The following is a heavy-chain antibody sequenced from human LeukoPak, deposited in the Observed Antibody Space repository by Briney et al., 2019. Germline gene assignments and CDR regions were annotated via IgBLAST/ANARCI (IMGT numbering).Heavy chain of an antibody. V-gene: IGHV1-46*03. CDR1: GYTFTSYY. D-gene: IGHD3-10*01. Sequence: LRASVKVSCKASGYTFTSYYMHWVRQAPGQGLEWMGIINPSGGSTSYAQKFQGRVTMTRDTSTSTVYMELSSLRSEDTAVDYCARDSPLLWFGELLGYYFDYWGQGTLVTVSS. J-gene: IGHJ4*02. CDR2: INPSGGST. CDR3: ARDSPLLWFGELLGYYFDY.